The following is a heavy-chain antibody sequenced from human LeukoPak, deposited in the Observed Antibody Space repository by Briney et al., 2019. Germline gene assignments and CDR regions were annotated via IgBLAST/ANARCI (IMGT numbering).Heavy chain of an antibody. D-gene: IGHD3-10*01. Sequence: SETLSLTCAVYGGSFSGYYWSWIRQPPGKGLEWIGEINHSGSTNYNPSLKSRVTISVDTSKNQFSLKLSSVTAADTAEYYCARTYYYGSGSYGRWGQGTLVTVSS. CDR2: INHSGST. J-gene: IGHJ4*02. CDR1: GGSFSGYY. V-gene: IGHV4-34*01. CDR3: ARTYYYGSGSYGR.